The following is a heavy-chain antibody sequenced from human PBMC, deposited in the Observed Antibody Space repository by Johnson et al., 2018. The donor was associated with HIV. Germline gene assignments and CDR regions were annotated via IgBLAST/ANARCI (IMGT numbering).Heavy chain of an antibody. V-gene: IGHV3-20*04. D-gene: IGHD6-19*01. CDR2: INWNGGST. CDR3: ARDYWDSSNYDAFDI. CDR1: GFTFSSYG. J-gene: IGHJ3*02. Sequence: EVQLVESGGGVVQPGGSLRLSCAESGFTFSSYGMHWVRQAPGKGLEWVSGINWNGGSTGYADSVKGRFTISRDNAKNSLYLQMNSLRAEDTALYYCARDYWDSSNYDAFDIWGQGTMVTVSS.